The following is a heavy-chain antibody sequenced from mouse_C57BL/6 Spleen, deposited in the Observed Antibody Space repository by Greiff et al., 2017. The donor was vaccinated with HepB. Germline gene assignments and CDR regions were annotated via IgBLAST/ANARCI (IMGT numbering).Heavy chain of an antibody. CDR3: ARLGTVVEGDY. CDR1: GYTFTSYW. Sequence: VQLQQPGAELVMPGASVKLSCKASGYTFTSYWMHWVKQRPGQGLEWIGEIDPSDSYTNYNQKFKGKSTLTVDKSSSTAYMQLSSLTSEDSAVYYCARLGTVVEGDYWGQGTTLTVSS. D-gene: IGHD1-1*01. J-gene: IGHJ2*01. CDR2: IDPSDSYT. V-gene: IGHV1-69*01.